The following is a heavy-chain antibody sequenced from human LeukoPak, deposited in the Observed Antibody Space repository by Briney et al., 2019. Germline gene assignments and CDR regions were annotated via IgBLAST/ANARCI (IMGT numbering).Heavy chain of an antibody. CDR1: GGSVSSVIYY. D-gene: IGHD3-10*01. V-gene: IGHV4-61*01. J-gene: IGHJ5*02. Sequence: PSETLSLTCTVSGGSVSSVIYYWSWIRQPPGKGLEWIGYIYYSGSTNYNPSPKSRVTISVDTSKNQFSLRLSSVTAADTAVYYCATDYYGSGSRFDPWGQGTLVTVSS. CDR2: IYYSGST. CDR3: ATDYYGSGSRFDP.